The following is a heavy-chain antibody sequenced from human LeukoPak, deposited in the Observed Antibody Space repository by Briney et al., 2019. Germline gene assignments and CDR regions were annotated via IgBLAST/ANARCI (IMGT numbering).Heavy chain of an antibody. D-gene: IGHD3-22*01. CDR1: GGTFSSYA. CDR3: ARSSYYDSSGYYDY. J-gene: IGHJ4*02. V-gene: IGHV1-18*01. CDR2: ISAYNGNT. Sequence: ASVKVSCKASGGTFSSYAISWVRQAPGQGLEWMGWISAYNGNTNYAQKLQGRVTMTTDTSTSTAYMELSSLRSEDTAVYYCARSSYYDSSGYYDYWGQGTLVTVSS.